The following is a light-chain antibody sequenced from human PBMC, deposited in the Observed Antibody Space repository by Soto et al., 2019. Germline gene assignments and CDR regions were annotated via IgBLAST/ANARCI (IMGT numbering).Light chain of an antibody. V-gene: IGKV1-39*01. CDR2: VAS. CDR1: QSISSY. J-gene: IGKJ2*01. CDR3: QQSYSTPYT. Sequence: DIQMTQSPSSLSASVGDRVTITCRASQSISSYLHWYQQKPGKAPKLLINVASTLQSGVPSRFSGSGSGTDFTLTISSLQPEDFATYYCQQSYSTPYTFGRGTKVDIK.